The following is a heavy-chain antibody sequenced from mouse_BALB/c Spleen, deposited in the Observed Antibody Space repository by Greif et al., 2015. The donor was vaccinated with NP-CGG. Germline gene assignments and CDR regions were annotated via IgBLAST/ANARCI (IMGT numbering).Heavy chain of an antibody. Sequence: QVQLQQSGAELVMPGASVKMSCKASGYTFTDYWMHWVKQRPGQGLEWIGVIDTSDSYTSYNQKFKGKATLTVDESSSTAYMQLSSLTSEDSAVYYCSTGKDFDYWGQGTTLTVSS. CDR3: STGKDFDY. CDR1: GYTFTDYW. D-gene: IGHD4-1*01. J-gene: IGHJ2*01. CDR2: IDTSDSYT. V-gene: IGHV1-69*01.